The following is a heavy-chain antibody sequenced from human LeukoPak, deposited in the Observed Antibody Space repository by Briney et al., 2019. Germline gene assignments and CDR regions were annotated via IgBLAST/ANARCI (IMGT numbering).Heavy chain of an antibody. CDR3: ARRFYGDYYLDY. CDR1: GGSISSYY. V-gene: IGHV4-59*08. CDR2: IYNSGST. Sequence: PSETLSLTCTVSGGSISSYYWSWIRQPPGKGLEWIGYIYNSGSTNYNPSLKSRVTISVDTSKNQFSLKLSSVTAADTAVYYCARRFYGDYYLDYWGQGTLVTVSS. D-gene: IGHD4-17*01. J-gene: IGHJ4*02.